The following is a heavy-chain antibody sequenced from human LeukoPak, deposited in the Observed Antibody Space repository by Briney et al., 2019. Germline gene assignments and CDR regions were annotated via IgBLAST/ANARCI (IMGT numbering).Heavy chain of an antibody. J-gene: IGHJ4*02. CDR2: IFPSGGEI. Sequence: GGSLRLSCAASGFTFSSYGMHWVRQPPGKGLEWVSSIFPSGGEIHYADSVRGRFTISRDNSKSILSLQMNSLRAEDTAIYYCATYRQVLLLFESWGQGTLVTVSS. CDR1: GFTFSSYG. V-gene: IGHV3-23*01. D-gene: IGHD5-18*01. CDR3: ATYRQVLLLFES.